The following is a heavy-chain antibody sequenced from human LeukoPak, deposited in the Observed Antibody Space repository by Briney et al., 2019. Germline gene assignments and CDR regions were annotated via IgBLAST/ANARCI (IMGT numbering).Heavy chain of an antibody. Sequence: PGGSLRPSCAASGFTFSSYTMHWVRQPPGKGLEWVAVISYDGSNKYYADSVKGRFTISRDNSKNTLHLQMDSLRAEDTAVYYCAKAPPYKKYFDYWGQGTLVTVSS. V-gene: IGHV3-30-3*01. CDR3: AKAPPYKKYFDY. D-gene: IGHD1-1*01. J-gene: IGHJ4*02. CDR1: GFTFSSYT. CDR2: ISYDGSNK.